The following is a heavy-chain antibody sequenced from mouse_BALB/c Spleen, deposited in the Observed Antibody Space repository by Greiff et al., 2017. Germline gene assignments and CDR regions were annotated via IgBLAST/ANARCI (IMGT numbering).Heavy chain of an antibody. Sequence: DVTVEESGGGLVQPGGSRKLSCAASGFTFSSFGMHWVRQAPEKGLEWVAYISSGSSTIYYADTVKGRFTITRDNPKYTQFLQMTSLRSEYTAMYYGAREKQYMDYWGQGTTLTVSS. CDR3: AREKQYMDY. CDR1: GFTFSSFG. V-gene: IGHV5-17*02. CDR2: ISSGSSTI. D-gene: IGHD1-3*01. J-gene: IGHJ2*01.